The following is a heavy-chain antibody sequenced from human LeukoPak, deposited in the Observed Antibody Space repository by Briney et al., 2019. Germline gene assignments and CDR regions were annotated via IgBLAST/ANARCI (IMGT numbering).Heavy chain of an antibody. Sequence: ASVKVSCKASGYTFTSYYMHWVRQAPGQGLEWMGIINPSGGSTSYAQKFQGRVTMTRDTSTSTVYMELSSLRSEDTAVYYCARAVTRGPHPAYYYCGMDVWGQGTTVTVSS. D-gene: IGHD4-17*01. V-gene: IGHV1-46*01. CDR3: ARAVTRGPHPAYYYCGMDV. CDR1: GYTFTSYY. J-gene: IGHJ6*02. CDR2: INPSGGST.